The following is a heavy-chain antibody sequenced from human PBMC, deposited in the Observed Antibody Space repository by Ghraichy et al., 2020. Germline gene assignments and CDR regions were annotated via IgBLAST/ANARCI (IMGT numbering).Heavy chain of an antibody. CDR3: ASSSWYKIESYYFDY. Sequence: ASVKVSCKAAGYTFTGYYMHWVRQAPGQGLEWMGWINPNSGGTNYAQKFQGRVTMTRDTSISTAYMELSRLRSDDTAVYYCASSSWYKIESYYFDYLGQGTLVTVA. V-gene: IGHV1-2*02. CDR2: INPNSGGT. D-gene: IGHD6-13*01. CDR1: GYTFTGYY. J-gene: IGHJ4*02.